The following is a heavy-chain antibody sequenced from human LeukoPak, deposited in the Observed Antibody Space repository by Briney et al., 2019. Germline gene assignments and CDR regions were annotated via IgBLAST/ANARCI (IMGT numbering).Heavy chain of an antibody. V-gene: IGHV4-59*08. CDR1: GGSISTYY. J-gene: IGHJ5*02. CDR3: ARYGRLRSSQSNWFDP. CDR2: IYSSGIT. Sequence: PSETLSLTCTVSGGSISTYYWSWIRQPPGKGLEWIGDIYSSGITNYSPSLKSRVTMSVDTSKNQFSLKVNSVTAADTALYYCARYGRLRSSQSNWFDPWGQGTLVTVSS. D-gene: IGHD1-26*01.